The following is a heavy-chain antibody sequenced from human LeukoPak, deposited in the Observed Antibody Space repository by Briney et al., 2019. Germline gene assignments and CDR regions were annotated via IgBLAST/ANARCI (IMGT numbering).Heavy chain of an antibody. CDR1: GGTFSSYA. V-gene: IGHV1-69*06. J-gene: IGHJ3*02. CDR2: IIPIFGTA. D-gene: IGHD4-17*01. CDR3: ARIFSGDYGDHGAFDI. Sequence: ASVKVSCKASGGTFSSYAISWVRQAPGQGLEWMGGIIPIFGTANYAQKFQGRVTITADKSTSTAYMELSSLRSEDTAVYYCARIFSGDYGDHGAFDIWGQGTMVTVSS.